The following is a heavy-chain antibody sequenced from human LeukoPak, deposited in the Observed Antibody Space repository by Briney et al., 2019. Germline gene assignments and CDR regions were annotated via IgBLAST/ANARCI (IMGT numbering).Heavy chain of an antibody. CDR3: ARDHSSGPYQLLYGMDV. J-gene: IGHJ6*02. D-gene: IGHD3-22*01. V-gene: IGHV3-30*02. Sequence: PGGSLRLSCAASGFTFSSYGMHWVRQAPGKGLEWVAFIRYDGSNKYYADSVKGRFTISRDNSKNTLYLQMNSLRAEDTAVYYCARDHSSGPYQLLYGMDVWGQGTTVTVSS. CDR2: IRYDGSNK. CDR1: GFTFSSYG.